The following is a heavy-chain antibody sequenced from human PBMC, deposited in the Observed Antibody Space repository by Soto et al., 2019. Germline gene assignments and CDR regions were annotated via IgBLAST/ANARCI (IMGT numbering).Heavy chain of an antibody. Sequence: PSETLSLTCTVSGGSISSGGYYWSWILQHPGKGLEWIGYIYYSGSTYYNPSLKSRVTISVDTSKNQFSLELSSVTAADTAVYYCARAPLRYCSGGSCYSGDYWGQGTLVTVSS. J-gene: IGHJ4*02. CDR3: ARAPLRYCSGGSCYSGDY. CDR1: GGSISSGGYY. V-gene: IGHV4-31*03. CDR2: IYYSGST. D-gene: IGHD2-15*01.